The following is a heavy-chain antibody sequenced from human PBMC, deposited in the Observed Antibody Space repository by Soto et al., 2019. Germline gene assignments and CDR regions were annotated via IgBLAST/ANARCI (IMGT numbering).Heavy chain of an antibody. V-gene: IGHV1-69*02. CDR3: ARPVGGTNDAFDI. CDR1: GGTFSSYT. CDR2: IIPILGIA. J-gene: IGHJ3*02. D-gene: IGHD6-19*01. Sequence: QVQLVQSGAEVKKPGSSVKVSCKASGGTFSSYTISWVRQAPGQGLEWMGRIIPILGIANYAQKFQGRVTITADKSTSTAYMELSSLRSEDTDVYYCARPVGGTNDAFDIWGQGTMVTVSS.